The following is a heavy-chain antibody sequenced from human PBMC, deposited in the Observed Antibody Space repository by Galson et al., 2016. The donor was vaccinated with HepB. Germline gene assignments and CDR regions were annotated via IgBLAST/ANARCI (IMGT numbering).Heavy chain of an antibody. V-gene: IGHV3-7*04. D-gene: IGHD5-18*01. CDR2: IKQDGSEK. Sequence: SLRLSCAVSGFTFSNYWMSWIRQAPGKGLEWVTNIKQDGSEKYYVDSVRGRFTISKDNARNSLYLQMNSLRAEDTAVYYCARIGYAGNAYDYWGQGTLVTVSS. CDR1: GFTFSNYW. J-gene: IGHJ4*02. CDR3: ARIGYAGNAYDY.